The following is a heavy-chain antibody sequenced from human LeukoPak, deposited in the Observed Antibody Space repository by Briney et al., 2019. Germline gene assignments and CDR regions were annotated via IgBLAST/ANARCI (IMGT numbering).Heavy chain of an antibody. CDR2: ISYDGSNK. CDR1: GFTFSSYG. J-gene: IGHJ4*02. CDR3: AKDPGVRGYSYALAGY. D-gene: IGHD5-18*01. V-gene: IGHV3-30*18. Sequence: GGSLRLSCAASGFTFSSYGMHWVRQAPGKGLEWVAVISYDGSNKYYADSVKGRFTISRDNSKNTLYLQMNSLRAEDTAVYYCAKDPGVRGYSYALAGYWGQGTLVTVSS.